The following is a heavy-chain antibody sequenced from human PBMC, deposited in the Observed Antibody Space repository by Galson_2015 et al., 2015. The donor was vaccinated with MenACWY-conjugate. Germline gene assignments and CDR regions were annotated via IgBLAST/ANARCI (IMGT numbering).Heavy chain of an antibody. CDR3: VRGSSGWRCMDI. CDR1: GSAFRDFC. D-gene: IGHD6-19*01. Sequence: SLRLSCAASGSAFRDFCVHWVRQAPGKGLECVSRICAGGISIMYGDSVRGRFTISRDDAENTLYLQMDSLRAVDTAVYFCVRGSSGWRCMDIWGQATTVTVSS. J-gene: IGHJ6*02. CDR2: ICAGGISI. V-gene: IGHV3-74*03.